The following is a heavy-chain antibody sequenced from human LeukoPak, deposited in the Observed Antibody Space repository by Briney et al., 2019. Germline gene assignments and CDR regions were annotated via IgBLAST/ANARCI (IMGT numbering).Heavy chain of an antibody. CDR1: GGSISSSSYY. CDR3: ARIGSGSYHPGAFDI. Sequence: RTSETLSLTCTVSGGSISSSSYYWGWIRQPRGEGLEWIGNIYYTGSTYYSPSLKSRVTISVDTSKNQFSLKLTSVTATDTAAYYCARIGSGSYHPGAFDIWGQGTMVTVSS. CDR2: IYYTGST. V-gene: IGHV4-39*01. D-gene: IGHD1-26*01. J-gene: IGHJ3*02.